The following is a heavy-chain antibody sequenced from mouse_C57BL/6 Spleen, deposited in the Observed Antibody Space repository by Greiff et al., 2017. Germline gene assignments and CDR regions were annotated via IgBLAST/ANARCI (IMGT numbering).Heavy chain of an antibody. D-gene: IGHD2-4*01. CDR2: IGPEDGET. J-gene: IGHJ3*01. CDR3: ALVYEDYEGFAY. Sequence: EVQLQQSGAELVKPGASVKLSCTASGFNIKDYYMHWVKQRPEQGLEWIGRIGPEDGETKYATNVQGKVPISADTSSNTAYLQLISLTSEDTAVYYCALVYEDYEGFAYRGQGTLVTVSA. CDR1: GFNIKDYY. V-gene: IGHV14-2*01.